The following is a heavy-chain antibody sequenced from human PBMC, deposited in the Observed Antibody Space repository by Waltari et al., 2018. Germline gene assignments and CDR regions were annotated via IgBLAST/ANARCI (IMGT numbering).Heavy chain of an antibody. J-gene: IGHJ4*02. V-gene: IGHV4-59*11. Sequence: QVQLQESGPGLVKPSETLSLTCTVSGGSISSHYWSWIRQPPGKGLEWIGYIYYSGSTNYNPSLKSRVTISVDSSKNQFSLKLSSVTAADTAVYYCASLSPFAYWGQGTLVTVSS. CDR2: IYYSGST. CDR3: ASLSPFAY. CDR1: GGSISSHY. D-gene: IGHD3-16*01.